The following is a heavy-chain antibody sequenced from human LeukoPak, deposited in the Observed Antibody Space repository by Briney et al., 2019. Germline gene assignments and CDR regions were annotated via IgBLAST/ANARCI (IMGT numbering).Heavy chain of an antibody. Sequence: GGSLRLSCAASGFTFSSYAMSWVRQAPGKGLEWVSAISGSGGSTYYADSVTGRFTISRDNSKNTLYLQMNSLRAEDTAVYYCAKGGYCSGGSCYSAYYFDYWGQGTLVTVSS. CDR3: AKGGYCSGGSCYSAYYFDY. V-gene: IGHV3-23*01. J-gene: IGHJ4*02. CDR1: GFTFSSYA. D-gene: IGHD2-15*01. CDR2: ISGSGGST.